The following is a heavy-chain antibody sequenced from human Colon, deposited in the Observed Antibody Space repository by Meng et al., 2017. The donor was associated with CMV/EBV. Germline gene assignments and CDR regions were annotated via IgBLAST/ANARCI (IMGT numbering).Heavy chain of an antibody. CDR3: ATSRGPGGYFYGMDA. J-gene: IGHJ6*02. Sequence: SCATSGFTFSTYAMSWVRQAPGKGLEWVSLIYSGGSDTYYADSVRGRFTISRDNAKNMLYLQMNSLRAEDTAVYYCATSRGPGGYFYGMDAWGQGTTVTVSS. V-gene: IGHV3-23*03. D-gene: IGHD1/OR15-1a*01. CDR1: GFTFSTYA. CDR2: IYSGGSDT.